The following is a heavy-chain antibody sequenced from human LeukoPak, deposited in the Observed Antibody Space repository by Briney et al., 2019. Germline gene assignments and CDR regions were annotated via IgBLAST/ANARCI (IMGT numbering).Heavy chain of an antibody. Sequence: PGGSLRLSCAASGFTFSSYSMNWVRQAPGKGLEWVSSISSSSSYIYYADSVKGRFTISRDNAKNSLYLQMNSLRAEDTAVYYCARDRVAVVVPAATPYFDYWGQGALVTVSS. CDR2: ISSSSSYI. J-gene: IGHJ4*02. D-gene: IGHD2-2*01. V-gene: IGHV3-21*01. CDR1: GFTFSSYS. CDR3: ARDRVAVVVPAATPYFDY.